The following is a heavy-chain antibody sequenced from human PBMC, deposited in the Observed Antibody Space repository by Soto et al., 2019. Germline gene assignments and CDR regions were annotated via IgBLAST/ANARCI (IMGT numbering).Heavy chain of an antibody. CDR2: ISSSSSYI. CDR3: ARGGAWGSSSWDYYYYGMDV. J-gene: IGHJ6*02. V-gene: IGHV3-21*01. Sequence: PGGSLRLSCAASGFTFSSYSMNWVRQAPGKGLEWVSSISSSSSYIYYADSVKGRFTISRDNAKNSLYLQMNSLRAEDTAVYYCARGGAWGSSSWDYYYYGMDVWGQGTTVTVSS. D-gene: IGHD6-6*01. CDR1: GFTFSSYS.